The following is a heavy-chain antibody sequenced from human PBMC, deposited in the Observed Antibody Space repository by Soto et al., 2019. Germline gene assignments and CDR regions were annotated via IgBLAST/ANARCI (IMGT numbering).Heavy chain of an antibody. CDR2: ISSSSSTI. D-gene: IGHD3-10*01. V-gene: IGHV3-48*02. CDR3: ARDKSHYYGSGSYYTNYYYYYGMDV. CDR1: GFTFSSYS. J-gene: IGHJ6*02. Sequence: GGSLRLSCAASGFTFSSYSMNWVRQAPGKGLEWVSYISSSSSTIYYADSVKGRFTISRDNAKNSLYLQMNSLRDEDTAVYYCARDKSHYYGSGSYYTNYYYYYGMDVWGQGTTVTVSS.